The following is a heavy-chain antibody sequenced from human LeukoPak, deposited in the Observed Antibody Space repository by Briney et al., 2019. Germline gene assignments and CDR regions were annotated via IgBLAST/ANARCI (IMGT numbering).Heavy chain of an antibody. CDR2: IRYDGSNK. Sequence: GGSLRLSCAASGFTFSSYGMHWVRQAPGKGLEWVAFIRYDGSNKYYADSVKGRFTISRDNSKNTPYLQMNSLRAEDAAVYYCANVPPAEASGLFDYWGQGTLVTVSS. V-gene: IGHV3-30*02. D-gene: IGHD6-19*01. CDR1: GFTFSSYG. CDR3: ANVPPAEASGLFDY. J-gene: IGHJ4*02.